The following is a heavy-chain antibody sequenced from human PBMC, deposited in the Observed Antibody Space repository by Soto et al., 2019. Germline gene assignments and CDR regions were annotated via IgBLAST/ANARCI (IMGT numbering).Heavy chain of an antibody. Sequence: PSETLSLTCAVSGYSISSGYYCGWIRQPPGKGLEWIGSIYHSGNTYYNPSLKSRVTISVDTSKNHFSLKLSSVTAADTAVYYCARARIVVAGTIVDYWGQGTLVTVS. J-gene: IGHJ4*02. CDR3: ARARIVVAGTIVDY. CDR2: IYHSGNT. CDR1: GYSISSGYY. V-gene: IGHV4-38-2*01. D-gene: IGHD6-19*01.